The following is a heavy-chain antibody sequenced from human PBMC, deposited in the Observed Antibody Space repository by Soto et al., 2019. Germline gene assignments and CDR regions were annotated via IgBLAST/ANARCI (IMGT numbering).Heavy chain of an antibody. CDR1: GYSFTSYW. CDR2: IYPGDSDT. V-gene: IGHV5-51*01. Sequence: GESLTISCKGSGYSFTSYWIGWVRQMPGKGLEWMGIIYPGDSDTRYSPSFQGQVTISADKSISTAYLQWSSLKASDTAMYYCARRNGDSSGYYSGYYYYGMDVWGQGTTVTVSS. J-gene: IGHJ6*02. D-gene: IGHD3-22*01. CDR3: ARRNGDSSGYYSGYYYYGMDV.